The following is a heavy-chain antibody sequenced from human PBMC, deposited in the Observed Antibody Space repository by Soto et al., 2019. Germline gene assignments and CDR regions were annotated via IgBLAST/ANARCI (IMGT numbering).Heavy chain of an antibody. CDR1: GFTFSSYA. Sequence: GGSLRLSCAASGFTFSSYAMHWVRQAPGKGLEWVAVISYDGSNKYYADSVKGRFTISRDNSKNTLYLQMNSLRAEDTAVYYCARAYPILFDWGYGDAFDIWGQGTMVTVSS. CDR3: ARAYPILFDWGYGDAFDI. CDR2: ISYDGSNK. D-gene: IGHD3-9*01. V-gene: IGHV3-30-3*01. J-gene: IGHJ3*02.